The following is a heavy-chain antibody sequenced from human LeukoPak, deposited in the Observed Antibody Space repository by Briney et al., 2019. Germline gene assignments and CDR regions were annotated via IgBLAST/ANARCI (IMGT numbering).Heavy chain of an antibody. D-gene: IGHD2-15*01. Sequence: PGGSLRLSCAASGFIVSGDFMSWVRQAPGKGLEWVSVIYSDGSTYYADSVKGRFTISRDNAKNSLYLQMNSLRAEDTAVYYCGRVSESLVNGGVSWSFDNWGQGTLVTVSS. CDR3: GRVSESLVNGGVSWSFDN. CDR1: GFIVSGDF. CDR2: IYSDGST. J-gene: IGHJ4*02. V-gene: IGHV3-53*01.